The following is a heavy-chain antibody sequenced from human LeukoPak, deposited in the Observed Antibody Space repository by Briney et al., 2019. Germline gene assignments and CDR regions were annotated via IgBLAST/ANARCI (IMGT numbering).Heavy chain of an antibody. CDR2: ISSSSSTI. CDR1: GFTFSSYS. V-gene: IGHV3-48*01. J-gene: IGHJ4*02. CDR3: ARPSGMAVTTPFVDY. Sequence: GGSLRLSCAASGFTFSSYSMNWVRQAPGKGLEWVSYISSSSSTIYYADSVKGRFTISRDNAKNSLYLQMNSLRAEDTAVYYCARPSGMAVTTPFVDYWGQGTLVTVSS. D-gene: IGHD6-19*01.